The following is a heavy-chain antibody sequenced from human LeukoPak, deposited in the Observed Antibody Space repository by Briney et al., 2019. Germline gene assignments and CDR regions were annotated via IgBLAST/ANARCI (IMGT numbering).Heavy chain of an antibody. J-gene: IGHJ4*02. CDR2: IYSGGST. CDR1: GFTVSSNY. D-gene: IGHD5-18*01. Sequence: PGGSLRLSCAASGFTVSSNYMSWVRQAPGKGLEWVSVIYSGGSTYYADSVKGRFTISRDNSKNTLYLQMNSLRAEDTAVYYCARGGWGYSYGLIFDYWGQGTLVTVSS. V-gene: IGHV3-66*01. CDR3: ARGGWGYSYGLIFDY.